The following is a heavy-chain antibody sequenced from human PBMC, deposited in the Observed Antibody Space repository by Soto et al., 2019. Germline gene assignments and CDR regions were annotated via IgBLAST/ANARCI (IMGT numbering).Heavy chain of an antibody. V-gene: IGHV4-39*01. J-gene: IGHJ5*02. D-gene: IGHD6-13*01. Sequence: QLQLQESGPGLVKPSETLSLTCTVSGGSISSSSYYWGWIRQPPGKGLEWIGSIYYSGSTYYNPSLKSRVTISVDTSKNQFSLKLSSVTAADTAVYYCASRGSSSWYRGKGHWFDPWGQGTLVTVSS. CDR1: GGSISSSSYY. CDR2: IYYSGST. CDR3: ASRGSSSWYRGKGHWFDP.